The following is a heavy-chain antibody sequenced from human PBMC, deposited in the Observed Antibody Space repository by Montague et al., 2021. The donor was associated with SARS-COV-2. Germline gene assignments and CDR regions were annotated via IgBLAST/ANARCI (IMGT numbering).Heavy chain of an antibody. D-gene: IGHD1-26*01. CDR3: GRKGGGRSDLPY. J-gene: IGHJ4*02. Sequence: YNPSLKSRVTISVDTSKNQFSLTLSSVTAADTAIYYCGRKGGGRSDLPYWGQGTLVTVSS. V-gene: IGHV4-39*07.